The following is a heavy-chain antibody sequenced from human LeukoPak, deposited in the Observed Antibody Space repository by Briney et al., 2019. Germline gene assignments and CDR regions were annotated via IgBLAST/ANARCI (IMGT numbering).Heavy chain of an antibody. CDR2: INPSGGST. D-gene: IGHD4-17*01. CDR3: ARESPVYGDTDY. J-gene: IGHJ4*02. Sequence: GASVKVSCKASGYTFTSYDINWVRQAPGQGLEWMGIINPSGGSTSYAQKFQGRVTMTRDMSTSTVYMELSSLRSEDTAVYYCARESPVYGDTDYWGQGTLVTVSS. V-gene: IGHV1-46*01. CDR1: GYTFTSYD.